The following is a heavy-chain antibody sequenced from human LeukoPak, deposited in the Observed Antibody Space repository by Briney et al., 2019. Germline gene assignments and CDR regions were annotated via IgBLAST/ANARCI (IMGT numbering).Heavy chain of an antibody. D-gene: IGHD6-6*01. CDR1: GYSISSGYY. CDR3: ARNGSSSPNFYYYYYVDV. CDR2: IYHSGST. J-gene: IGHJ6*03. Sequence: SETLSFTCTVSGYSISSGYYWGWIRQPPGKGLEWIGSIYHSGSTYYNPSLKSRVTISVDTSKNQFSLKLSSVTAADTAVYYCARNGSSSPNFYYYYYVDVWGKGTTVTVSS. V-gene: IGHV4-38-2*02.